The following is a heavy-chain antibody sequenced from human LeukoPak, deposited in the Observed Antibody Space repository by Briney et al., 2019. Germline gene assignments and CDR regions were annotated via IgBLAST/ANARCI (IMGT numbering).Heavy chain of an antibody. CDR2: IYYSGST. CDR3: AIILLVATMDY. J-gene: IGHJ4*02. D-gene: IGHD5-12*01. V-gene: IGHV4-39*01. CDR1: GGSISSSSYY. Sequence: NPSETLSLTCTVSGGSISSSSYYWGWIRQPPGKGLEWIGSIYYSGSTYYNPSLKSRVTISVDTSKNQFSLKLSSVTAADTAVYYCAIILLVATMDYWGQGTLVTVSS.